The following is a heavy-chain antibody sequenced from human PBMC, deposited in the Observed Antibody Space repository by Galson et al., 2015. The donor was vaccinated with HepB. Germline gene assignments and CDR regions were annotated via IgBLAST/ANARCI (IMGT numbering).Heavy chain of an antibody. CDR1: GFSLSTSGVG. D-gene: IGHD3-10*01. V-gene: IGHV2-5*02. CDR2: IYWDDDK. CDR3: ARDRRFGPDYYYYYGMDV. Sequence: PALVKPTQTLTLTCTFSGFSLSTSGVGVGWIRQPPGKALEWLALIYWDDDKRYSPSLKSRLTIFRDKSKNQFSLKLSSVTAADTAVYYCARDRRFGPDYYYYYGMDVWGQGTTVTVSS. J-gene: IGHJ6*02.